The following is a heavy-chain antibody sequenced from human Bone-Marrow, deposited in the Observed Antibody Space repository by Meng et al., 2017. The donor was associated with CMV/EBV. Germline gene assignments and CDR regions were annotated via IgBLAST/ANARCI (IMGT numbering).Heavy chain of an antibody. CDR2: INPNSGGT. J-gene: IGHJ4*02. CDR3: ARGTMRTLYYVDY. V-gene: IGHV1-2*02. D-gene: IGHD3-10*02. CDR1: GCTFTGYY. Sequence: ASVKVSCKASGCTFTGYYMHWVRQAPGQGLEWMGWINPNSGGTNYAQKFQGRVTMTRDTSISTAYMELSRLRSDDRAVYSCARGTMRTLYYVDYWGQGTLVTVSS.